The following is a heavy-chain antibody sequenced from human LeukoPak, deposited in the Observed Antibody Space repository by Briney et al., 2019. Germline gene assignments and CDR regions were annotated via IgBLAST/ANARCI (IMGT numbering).Heavy chain of an antibody. J-gene: IGHJ3*02. Sequence: NPSETLSLTCAVYGGSFSGYYWGWIRQPPGKGLEWIGSIYYSGSTYYNPSLKSRVTISVDTSKNQFSLKMSSVTAADTAVYYCARVGCSGGSCYRSRGAFDIWGQGTMVTVSS. CDR2: IYYSGST. CDR1: GGSFSGYY. CDR3: ARVGCSGGSCYRSRGAFDI. V-gene: IGHV4-34*01. D-gene: IGHD2-15*01.